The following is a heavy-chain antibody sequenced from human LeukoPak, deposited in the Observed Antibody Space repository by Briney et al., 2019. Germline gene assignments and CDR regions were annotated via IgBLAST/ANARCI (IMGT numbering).Heavy chain of an antibody. D-gene: IGHD1-26*01. CDR2: INIDGSMV. CDR1: GFVFSNSW. CDR3: ARRAIYYRDWFAP. Sequence: GGSLRLSCAASGFVFSNSWMYWVRQTPGKGLVWVSRINIDGSMVDYADSVKGGFTISRDNAKDTLFLQMDSLRVDDTAVYYCARRAIYYRDWFAPWGQGVPVIVSS. V-gene: IGHV3-74*01. J-gene: IGHJ5*02.